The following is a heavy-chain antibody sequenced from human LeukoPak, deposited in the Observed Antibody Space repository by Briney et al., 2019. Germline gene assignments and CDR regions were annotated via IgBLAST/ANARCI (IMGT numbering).Heavy chain of an antibody. Sequence: TXSXTCTXXGGSXSXXYWSWIRQPPGXGLXXIGXIYYGGSTNYNPSLKSRVTISVDTSKNQFSLKLSSVTAADTAVYYCARDLTAAAGSYYYYYGMDVWGQGTTVTVSS. D-gene: IGHD6-13*01. CDR1: GGSXSXXY. J-gene: IGHJ6*02. CDR2: IYYGGST. V-gene: IGHV4-59*01. CDR3: ARDLTAAAGSYYYYYGMDV.